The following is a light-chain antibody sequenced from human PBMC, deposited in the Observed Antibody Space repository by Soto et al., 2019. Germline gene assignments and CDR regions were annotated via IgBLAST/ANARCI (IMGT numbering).Light chain of an antibody. Sequence: EIVLTQSPGTLSLSPGERATLSCRASQSVRINYLAWYQQKPGQPPRLLIYGASNRATGIPDRFSGSGSGTDFTLTISRLEPEDFVVYYCQQYGHSPRTFGQGTRVEIK. CDR1: QSVRINY. V-gene: IGKV3-20*01. CDR3: QQYGHSPRT. J-gene: IGKJ5*01. CDR2: GAS.